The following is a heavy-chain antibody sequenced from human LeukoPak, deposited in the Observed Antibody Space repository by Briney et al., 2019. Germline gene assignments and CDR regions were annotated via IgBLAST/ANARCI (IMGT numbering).Heavy chain of an antibody. CDR2: IKQDGSGK. CDR1: GFMFSSNW. CDR3: AKDAQLRSRWFDP. V-gene: IGHV3-7*03. J-gene: IGHJ5*02. Sequence: GGSLRLSCAASGFMFSSNWMSWVRQAPGKGLEWVANIKQDGSGKYYVDSVRGRFTISRDNAKNSVYLQMDTLRVEDTAMYYCAKDAQLRSRWFDPWGQGTLVTVSS. D-gene: IGHD2/OR15-2a*01.